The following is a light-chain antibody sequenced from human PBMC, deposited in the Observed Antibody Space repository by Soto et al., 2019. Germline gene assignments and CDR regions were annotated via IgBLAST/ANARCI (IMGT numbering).Light chain of an antibody. CDR3: QQYNNWPPWT. CDR1: QSVRSN. V-gene: IGKV3-15*01. J-gene: IGKJ1*01. CDR2: DAS. Sequence: EIVMTQSPVTLSVSPGERATLSCRASQSVRSNLAWYQQKPGQAPRLLMHDASTRATGIPARFSGSGSGTEFTLTISSLQSEDFAVYYCQQYNNWPPWTFGQGTKVEIK.